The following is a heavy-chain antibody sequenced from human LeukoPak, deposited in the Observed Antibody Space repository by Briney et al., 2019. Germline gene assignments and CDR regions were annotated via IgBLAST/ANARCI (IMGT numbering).Heavy chain of an antibody. CDR2: IYYSGST. J-gene: IGHJ6*03. CDR3: ARGLERGLYYYFYYMGV. Sequence: SETLSLTRTVSGGSISNYYWSWIRQPPGKGLEWIGYIYYSGSTNYNPSLKSRVAISVDTSKNQFSLKLSSVTAADTAVYYCARGLERGLYYYFYYMGVWGKGTTVTVSS. CDR1: GGSISNYY. D-gene: IGHD1-1*01. V-gene: IGHV4-59*01.